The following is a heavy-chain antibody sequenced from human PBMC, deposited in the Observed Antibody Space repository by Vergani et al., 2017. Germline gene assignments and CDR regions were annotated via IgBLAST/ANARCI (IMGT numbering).Heavy chain of an antibody. CDR2: IYHSGST. CDR3: ARRLRYCSSTSCARDWYIDL. D-gene: IGHD2-2*01. V-gene: IGHV4-38-2*01. CDR1: GYSIRNGYY. J-gene: IGHJ2*01. Sequence: QVQLQESGPGLVEPSETLSLTCAVSGYSIRNGYYWGWIRQPPGKGLEWIGSIYHSGSTHYNPSLKSRVTISVDTSKNQFSLKLSSVTAADTAVYYCARRLRYCSSTSCARDWYIDLWGRGTLVTVSS.